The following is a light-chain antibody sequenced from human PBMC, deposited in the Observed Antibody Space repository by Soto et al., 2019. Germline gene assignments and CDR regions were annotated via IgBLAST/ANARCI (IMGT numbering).Light chain of an antibody. Sequence: EIVLTQSPGTLSLSPGERATLSCRASQGISINYLAWYQQKPGQAPRLLFYATSSRATGIPDRFSGSGSGTDFTLTISSLDPEDFAVYYCQQYGGSRWTFGQGTKVDIK. CDR3: QQYGGSRWT. CDR2: ATS. J-gene: IGKJ1*01. V-gene: IGKV3-20*01. CDR1: QGISINY.